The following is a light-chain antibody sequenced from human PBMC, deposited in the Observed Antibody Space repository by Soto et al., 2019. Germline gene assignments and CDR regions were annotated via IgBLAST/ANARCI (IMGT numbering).Light chain of an antibody. CDR1: QRVSSN. CDR3: QKYNSAPRT. CDR2: GAS. V-gene: IGKV3-15*01. Sequence: EIVMTQSPATLSVSPGERATLSCRASQRVSSNLAWYQQKPGQAPRLLIYGASTRATDIPAKFSGSGSETEFSLTISSLQSEDFATYYCQKYNSAPRTFGQGTKVEIK. J-gene: IGKJ1*01.